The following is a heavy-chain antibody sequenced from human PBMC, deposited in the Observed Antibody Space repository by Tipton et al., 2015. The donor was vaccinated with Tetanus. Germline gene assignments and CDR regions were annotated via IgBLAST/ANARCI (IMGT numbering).Heavy chain of an antibody. CDR3: ARGSPGWFDP. D-gene: IGHD3-10*01. V-gene: IGHV4-34*01. CDR2: INHSGST. J-gene: IGHJ5*02. CDR1: GGSFSGYY. Sequence: GLVKPSETLSLTCAVYGGSFSGYYWSWIRQPPGKGLEWIGEINHSGSTNYNPSLKSRVTISVDTSKNQFSLKLSSVTAADTAVYYCARGSPGWFDPWGQGTLVTVSS.